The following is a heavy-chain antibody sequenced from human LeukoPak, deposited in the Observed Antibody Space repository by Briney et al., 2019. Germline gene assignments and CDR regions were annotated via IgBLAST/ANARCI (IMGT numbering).Heavy chain of an antibody. CDR1: GGSISSYY. J-gene: IGHJ5*02. V-gene: IGHV4-4*07. CDR2: IYTSGST. CDR3: ARDLLAAGSGNWFDP. Sequence: SETLSLTCTVSGGSISSYYWSWIRQPAGKGLEWIGRIYTSGSTNYNPSLKSRVTISVDTSKNQFSLKLSSVTAADTAVYYCARDLLAAGSGNWFDPWGQGTLVTVSS. D-gene: IGHD6-13*01.